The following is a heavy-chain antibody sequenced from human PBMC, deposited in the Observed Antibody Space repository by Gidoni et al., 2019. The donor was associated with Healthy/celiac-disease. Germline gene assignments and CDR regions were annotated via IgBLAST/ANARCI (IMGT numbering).Heavy chain of an antibody. CDR2: ISYDGSNK. D-gene: IGHD6-19*01. J-gene: IGHJ4*02. Sequence: QVQLVESGGGVVQPGRSLRPSCAAPGFPFSSYGMPWVRQAPGKGLEWVAVISYDGSNKYYADSVKGRFTISRDNSKNTLYLQMNSLRAEDTAVYYCAKVRGEWIAVAGGFDYWGQGTLVTVSS. CDR1: GFPFSSYG. CDR3: AKVRGEWIAVAGGFDY. V-gene: IGHV3-30*18.